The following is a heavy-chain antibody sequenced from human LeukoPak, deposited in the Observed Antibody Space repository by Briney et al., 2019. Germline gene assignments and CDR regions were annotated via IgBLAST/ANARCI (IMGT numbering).Heavy chain of an antibody. V-gene: IGHV3-64*01. D-gene: IGHD3-22*01. CDR1: GFTFSTYT. Sequence: GGSLRLSCAASGFTFSTYTMHWVRQAPGKGLEYVSAISSNGGTTYYANSVKGRFAISRDNSKNTLYLQMGSLRAEDTAVYYCARTPSGVVVITSYDYWGQGTLVTVYS. CDR3: ARTPSGVVVITSYDY. CDR2: ISSNGGTT. J-gene: IGHJ4*02.